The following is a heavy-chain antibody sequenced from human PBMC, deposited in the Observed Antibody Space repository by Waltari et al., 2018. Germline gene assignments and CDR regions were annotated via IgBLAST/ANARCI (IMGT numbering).Heavy chain of an antibody. D-gene: IGHD5-18*01. V-gene: IGHV4-39*01. CDR2: IYYRGST. CDR1: GGSISSSSYY. CDR3: ARLSQYSSNWFDP. J-gene: IGHJ5*02. Sequence: QLQLQESGPGLVKPSETLSLTCTVSGGSISSSSYYWGWIRQPPGKGLEWIGSIYYRGSTYYNPSLKSRVTISVDTSKNQFSLKLSSVTAADTAVYYCARLSQYSSNWFDPWGQGTLVTVSS.